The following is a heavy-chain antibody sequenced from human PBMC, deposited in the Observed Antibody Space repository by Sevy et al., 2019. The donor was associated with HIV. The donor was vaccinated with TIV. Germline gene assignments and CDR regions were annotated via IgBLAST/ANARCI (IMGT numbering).Heavy chain of an antibody. CDR3: AATKDYYESSGPPFDY. D-gene: IGHD3-22*01. Sequence: ASVKVSCKVSGYTLNKLSMHWVRQAPGKGLEWMGSFDPEDGETFYAQKFQGRVTMTEDTSTDTAYMGLSSLRSEDTAVYYCAATKDYYESSGPPFDYWGQGTLVTVSS. CDR2: FDPEDGET. V-gene: IGHV1-24*01. J-gene: IGHJ4*02. CDR1: GYTLNKLS.